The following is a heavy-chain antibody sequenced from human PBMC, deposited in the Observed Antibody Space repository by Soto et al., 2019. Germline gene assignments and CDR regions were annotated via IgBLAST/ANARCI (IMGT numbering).Heavy chain of an antibody. J-gene: IGHJ4*02. Sequence: GGSLRLSCAASGFTFSSYWMSWVRQAPGKGLEWVANIKQDGSEKYYVDSVKGRFTISRDNAKNSLYLQMNSLRAEDTAVYYCARDPSSNYDILTGYWTPANAFDYWGQGTLVTVSS. CDR3: ARDPSSNYDILTGYWTPANAFDY. D-gene: IGHD3-9*01. V-gene: IGHV3-7*01. CDR1: GFTFSSYW. CDR2: IKQDGSEK.